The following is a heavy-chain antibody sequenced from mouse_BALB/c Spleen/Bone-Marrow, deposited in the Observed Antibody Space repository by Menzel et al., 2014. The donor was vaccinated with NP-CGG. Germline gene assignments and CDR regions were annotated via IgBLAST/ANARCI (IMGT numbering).Heavy chain of an antibody. V-gene: IGHV2-9*02. CDR2: IWAGGST. CDR3: ARDGPYGNYAMDY. J-gene: IGHJ4*01. Sequence: VMLVESGPGLVAPSQSLSITCTVSGFSLTSYGVHWCRQPPGKGLEWLGVIWAGGSTNYNSALMSRLSISKDNSKSQVFLKMNSLQTDDTAMYYCARDGPYGNYAMDYWGQGTSVTVSS. CDR1: GFSLTSYG. D-gene: IGHD2-1*01.